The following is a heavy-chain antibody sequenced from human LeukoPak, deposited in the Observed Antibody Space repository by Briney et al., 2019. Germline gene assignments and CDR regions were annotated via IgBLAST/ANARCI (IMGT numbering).Heavy chain of an antibody. Sequence: GGSLRLSCAASGFTFSDYYMSWIRQAPGKGLEWVSYISSSGSTIYYADSVKGRFTISRDNAKNSLYLQMNSLRAEDTALYYCAKDRGSKYSSGQAPSDAFDIWGQGTMVTVSS. CDR3: AKDRGSKYSSGQAPSDAFDI. V-gene: IGHV3-11*01. CDR1: GFTFSDYY. J-gene: IGHJ3*02. CDR2: ISSSGSTI. D-gene: IGHD6-19*01.